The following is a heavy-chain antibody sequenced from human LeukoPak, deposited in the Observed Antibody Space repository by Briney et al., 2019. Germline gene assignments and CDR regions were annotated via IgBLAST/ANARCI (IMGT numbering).Heavy chain of an antibody. CDR1: GYTFTSYD. V-gene: IGHV1-8*01. D-gene: IGHD3-22*01. CDR2: MNPNSGNT. J-gene: IGHJ4*02. CDR3: AREGGDYYDSSGYYIVDY. Sequence: ASVKVSWKASGYTFTSYDINWVRQATGQGLEWMGWMNPNSGNTGYAQKFQGRVTMTRNTSISTAYMELSSLRSEDTAVYYCAREGGDYYDSSGYYIVDYWGQGTLVTVSS.